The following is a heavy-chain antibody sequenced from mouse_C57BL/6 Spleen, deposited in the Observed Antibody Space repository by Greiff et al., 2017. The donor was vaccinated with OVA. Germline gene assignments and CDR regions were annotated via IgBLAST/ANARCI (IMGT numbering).Heavy chain of an antibody. CDR1: GYAFSSSW. J-gene: IGHJ2*01. Sequence: QVQLKQSGPELVKPGASVKISCKASGYAFSSSWLNWVKQRPGKGLEWIGRIYPGDGDTNYNGKFKGKATLTADKSSSTAYMQRSSLTSEDSAVYFCARRGVVAPYFDYWGQGTTLTVSS. CDR2: IYPGDGDT. CDR3: ARRGVVAPYFDY. V-gene: IGHV1-82*01. D-gene: IGHD1-1*01.